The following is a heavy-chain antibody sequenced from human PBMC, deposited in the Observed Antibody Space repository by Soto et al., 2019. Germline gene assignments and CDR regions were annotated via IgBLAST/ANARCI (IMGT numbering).Heavy chain of an antibody. J-gene: IGHJ5*02. V-gene: IGHV4-59*08. Sequence: KLPETLSLTCTVSGVSINSYYWSWIRQPPGKGLELIGLIHYSGSTNYNPSLERRLSISVDTSKNQFSLKLNSVTAEATAVYYCARHASSWIQTPLQSWGQGTLVTVSS. CDR3: ARHASSWIQTPLQS. CDR2: IHYSGST. CDR1: GVSINSYY. D-gene: IGHD5-18*01.